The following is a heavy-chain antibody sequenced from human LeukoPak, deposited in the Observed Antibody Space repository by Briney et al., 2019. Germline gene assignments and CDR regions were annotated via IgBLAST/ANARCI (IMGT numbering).Heavy chain of an antibody. CDR2: IYYSGST. CDR1: GGSISSYY. J-gene: IGHJ4*02. V-gene: IGHV4-59*01. CDR3: ARGDGYAIYFDY. D-gene: IGHD5-24*01. Sequence: SETLSLTCTVSGGSISSYYWSWIRHPPGKGLEWIGYIYYSGSTNYNPSLKSRVTISVDTSKNQFSLKLSSVTAADTAVYYCARGDGYAIYFDYWGQGTLVTVSS.